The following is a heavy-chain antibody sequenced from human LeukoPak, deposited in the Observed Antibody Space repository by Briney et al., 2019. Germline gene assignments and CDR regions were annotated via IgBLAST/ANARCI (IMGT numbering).Heavy chain of an antibody. V-gene: IGHV3-30-3*01. CDR3: AKGTYYYDSSGSYQH. CDR2: ISYDGSNK. CDR1: GFTFSSYA. Sequence: GRSLRLSCAASGFTFSSYAMHWVRQAPGKGLEWVAVISYDGSNKYYADSVKGRFTISRDNSKNTLYLQMNSLRAEDTAVYYCAKGTYYYDSSGSYQHWGQGTLVTVSS. J-gene: IGHJ1*01. D-gene: IGHD3-22*01.